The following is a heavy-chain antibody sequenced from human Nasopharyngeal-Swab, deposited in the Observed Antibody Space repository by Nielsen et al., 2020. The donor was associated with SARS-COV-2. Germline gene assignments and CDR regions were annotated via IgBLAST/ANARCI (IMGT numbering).Heavy chain of an antibody. J-gene: IGHJ4*02. CDR1: GFTFGSSW. Sequence: GESLKISCVVSGFTFGSSWMTWVRQAPGKGLEWLANITGDGSVENYVDSVKGRFTISRDNSKNSLYLQMNSLRVEDTAIYYCARDSYTRPDYWGQGTLVTVSS. V-gene: IGHV3-7*01. CDR2: ITGDGSVE. D-gene: IGHD2-2*02. CDR3: ARDSYTRPDY.